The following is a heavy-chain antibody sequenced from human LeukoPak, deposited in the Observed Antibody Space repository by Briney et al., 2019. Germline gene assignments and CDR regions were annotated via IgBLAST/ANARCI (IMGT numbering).Heavy chain of an antibody. CDR2: VNSDGTRT. D-gene: IGHD2-8*01. CDR3: ARDKYGDYFDY. J-gene: IGHJ4*02. Sequence: GGSLRLSCAGSGFTFSYYWMHWVRQAPGKGLVWVSRVNSDGTRTSYADSVKGRFTISRDNAKNTLYLQMNSLRAEDTAVYYCARDKYGDYFDYWGQGTLVTVSS. CDR1: GFTFSYYW. V-gene: IGHV3-74*01.